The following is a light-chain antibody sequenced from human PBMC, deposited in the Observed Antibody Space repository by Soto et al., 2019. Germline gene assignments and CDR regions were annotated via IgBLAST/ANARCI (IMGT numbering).Light chain of an antibody. CDR3: QQYGGSIT. CDR1: QTVSRDY. J-gene: IGKJ5*01. CDR2: GAS. V-gene: IGKV3-20*01. Sequence: EIVLTQSPGNLSLSPGERATLSCRASQTVSRDYLAWYHQKPGQAPRLLIYGASSRATGIPDRFSGSGSGTGFTLTISRLEPEDFAVYYCQQYGGSITFGQGTRLEIK.